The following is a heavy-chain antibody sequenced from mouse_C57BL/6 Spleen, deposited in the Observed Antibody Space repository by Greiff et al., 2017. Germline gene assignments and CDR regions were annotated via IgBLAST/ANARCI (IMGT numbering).Heavy chain of an antibody. V-gene: IGHV2-9-1*01. D-gene: IGHD2-5*01. CDR1: GFSFTSYA. CDR2: IWTGVGT. Sequence: VMLVESGPGLVAPSPSLSITCTVSGFSFTSYAISWVRQPPGKGLEWLGVIWTGVGTNYNSALKSRLSISKDNAKSQVFLKMKMLKTDETARYSGASNSKGDAYWGQGTMVTVPA. CDR3: ASNSKGDAY. J-gene: IGHJ3*01.